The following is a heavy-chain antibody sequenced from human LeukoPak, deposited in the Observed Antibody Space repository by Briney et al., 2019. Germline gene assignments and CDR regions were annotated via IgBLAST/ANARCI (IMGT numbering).Heavy chain of an antibody. J-gene: IGHJ4*02. CDR2: IYPHDSNV. CDR3: TRREYNDYWTAFPF. D-gene: IGHD2/OR15-2a*01. Sequence: GESLKISCKTSGYIFSNYWMAWVRQTPGKGLEWMGIIYPHDSNVKYSPSFQGRVTISVDKSVSTAYLQWNTLKASDTATYFCTRREYNDYWTAFPFWGQGTEVAVSS. CDR1: GYIFSNYW. V-gene: IGHV5-51*01.